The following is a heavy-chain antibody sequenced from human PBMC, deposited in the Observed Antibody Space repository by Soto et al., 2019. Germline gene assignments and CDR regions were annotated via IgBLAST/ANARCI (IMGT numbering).Heavy chain of an antibody. CDR3: ASMYYDILTGYYNHYYYYGMDV. CDR1: GYTFTTYY. D-gene: IGHD3-9*01. CDR2: INPSGGET. Sequence: GASVKVSCKASGYTFTTYYMHWVRQAPGQGLEWMGIINPSGGETTHAQKFQGRVTITADESTSTAYMELSSLRSEDTAVYYCASMYYDILTGYYNHYYYYGMDVWGQGTTVTVSS. V-gene: IGHV1-46*01. J-gene: IGHJ6*02.